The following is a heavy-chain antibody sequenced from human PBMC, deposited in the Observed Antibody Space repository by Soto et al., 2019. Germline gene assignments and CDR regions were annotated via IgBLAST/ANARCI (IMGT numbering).Heavy chain of an antibody. D-gene: IGHD3-10*01. V-gene: IGHV3-23*01. J-gene: IGHJ4*02. CDR1: GFTFRSNA. CDR2: ISGSGGST. CDR3: AKASSGELEI. Sequence: EVQLLESGGGLVQPGGSLRLSCAAYGFTFRSNAMSWVRQARGKGLEWVSAISGSGGSTYYADSVKGRFTISRDNSKNTLYLQMNSLRAEDTAVYYCAKASSGELEIWGQGTLVTVSS.